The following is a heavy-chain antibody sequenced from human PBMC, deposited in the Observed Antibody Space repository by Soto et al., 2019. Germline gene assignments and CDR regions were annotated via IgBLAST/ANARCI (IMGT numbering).Heavy chain of an antibody. J-gene: IGHJ6*02. Sequence: QVQLVQSGAEVKKPGASVKVSCKASGYTFTSYDINWVRHATGQGLEWMGWMNPNSGNTGYAQKFHIRVTTTKNTSISTHYKELGSPRYQDTAVYYCARGGRGDYYYYGMPFWGQRTTVTLS. D-gene: IGHD2-15*01. CDR1: GYTFTSYD. V-gene: IGHV1-8*01. CDR3: ARGGRGDYYYYGMPF. CDR2: MNPNSGNT.